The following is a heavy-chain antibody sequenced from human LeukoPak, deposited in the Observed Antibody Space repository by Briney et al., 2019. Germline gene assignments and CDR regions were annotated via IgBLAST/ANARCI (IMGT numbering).Heavy chain of an antibody. CDR2: IKQDGSEK. J-gene: IGHJ4*02. CDR1: GFTFSSYW. D-gene: IGHD5-18*01. CDR3: ARVGGYSYGYVFDY. Sequence: GGSLRLSCAASGFTFSSYWMSWVRQAPGKVLEWVANIKQDGSEKYYVDSVKGRFTISRDNAKNSLYLQMNSLRAEDTAVYYCARVGGYSYGYVFDYWGQGTLVTVSS. V-gene: IGHV3-7*01.